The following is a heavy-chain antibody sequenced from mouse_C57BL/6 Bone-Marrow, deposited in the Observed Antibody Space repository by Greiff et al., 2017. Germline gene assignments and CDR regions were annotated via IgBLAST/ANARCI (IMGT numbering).Heavy chain of an antibody. CDR1: GFTFSDAW. CDR3: TSGSSYYYAMDY. V-gene: IGHV6-6*01. D-gene: IGHD1-1*01. CDR2: IRNKANNHAT. Sequence: EVMLVESGGGLVQPGGSMKLSCAASGFTFSDAWMDWVRQSPEKGLEWVAEIRNKANNHATYYAESVKGRFTISRDDSKSSVYLQMNSLRAEDTDIYYCTSGSSYYYAMDYWGQGTSVTVSS. J-gene: IGHJ4*01.